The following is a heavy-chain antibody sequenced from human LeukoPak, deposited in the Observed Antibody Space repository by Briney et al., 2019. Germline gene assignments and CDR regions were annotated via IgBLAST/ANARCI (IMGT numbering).Heavy chain of an antibody. CDR3: ARDPLPGIAGDDAFDI. CDR1: GGSISSSYYY. J-gene: IGHJ3*02. V-gene: IGHV4-39*02. CDR2: IYYSGST. Sequence: SETLSLTCTVSGGSISSSYYYWGWIRQPPGKGLEWIGSIYYSGSTYYNPSLKSRVTISVDTSKNQFSLKLSSVTAADTAVYYCARDPLPGIAGDDAFDIWGQGTMVTVSS. D-gene: IGHD6-13*01.